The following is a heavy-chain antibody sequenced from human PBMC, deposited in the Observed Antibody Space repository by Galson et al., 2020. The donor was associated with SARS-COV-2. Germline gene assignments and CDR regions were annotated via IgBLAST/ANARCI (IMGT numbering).Heavy chain of an antibody. Sequence: ASVKVSCKASGYTFTSYGISWVRQAPGQGLEWMGWISAYNGNTNYAQKLQGRVTMTTDTSTSTAYMELRSLRSDDTAVYYCARTVNYDSSGYPGYWGQGTLVTVSS. CDR1: GYTFTSYG. J-gene: IGHJ4*02. D-gene: IGHD3-22*01. CDR3: ARTVNYDSSGYPGY. CDR2: ISAYNGNT. V-gene: IGHV1-18*01.